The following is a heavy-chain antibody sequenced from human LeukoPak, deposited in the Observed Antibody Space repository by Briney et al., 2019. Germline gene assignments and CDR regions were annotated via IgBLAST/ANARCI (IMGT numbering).Heavy chain of an antibody. Sequence: PSETLSLTCTVSGGSISSSSYYWGWIRQPPGKGLEWIGTIFYSGSTYYNPSLKSRVTISVDTSKNQFSLKLSSVTAADTAVYYCATTGYSYGIDYWGQGTLVTVSS. V-gene: IGHV4-39*07. J-gene: IGHJ4*02. CDR1: GGSISSSSYY. CDR2: IFYSGST. D-gene: IGHD5-18*01. CDR3: ATTGYSYGIDY.